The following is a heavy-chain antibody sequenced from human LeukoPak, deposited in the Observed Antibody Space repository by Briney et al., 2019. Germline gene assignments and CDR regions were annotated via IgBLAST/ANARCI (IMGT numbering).Heavy chain of an antibody. D-gene: IGHD3-22*01. CDR1: GFTFSHYY. J-gene: IGHJ4*02. CDR2: MSDSGSTV. V-gene: IGHV3-11*04. CDR3: AREYSSGYYYDY. Sequence: GGSLRLSCAASGFTFSHYYMSWIRQAPGRGLEWVSYMSDSGSTVLYADSVKGRFTISRDNAKNSLYLQMNSLRAEDTAVYYCAREYSSGYYYDYWGQGTLVTVSS.